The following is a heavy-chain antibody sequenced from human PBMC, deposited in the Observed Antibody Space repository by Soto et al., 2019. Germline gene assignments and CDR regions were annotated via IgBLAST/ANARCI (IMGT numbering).Heavy chain of an antibody. J-gene: IGHJ6*02. CDR2: IYYSGNT. V-gene: IGHV4-31*03. Sequence: SETLSLTCTVSGGSIRSGGYYWSWVRQNPRRGLEWIGNIYYSGNTYYNPSLKSRLTISVDTSKNQFSLDLSSVTAADTAVYYCARDRLMATAGTARHYFGLDVWGQGTTVTVSS. D-gene: IGHD5-18*01. CDR1: GGSIRSGGYY. CDR3: ARDRLMATAGTARHYFGLDV.